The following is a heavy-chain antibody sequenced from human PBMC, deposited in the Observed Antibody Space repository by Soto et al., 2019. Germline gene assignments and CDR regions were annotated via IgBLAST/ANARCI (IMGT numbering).Heavy chain of an antibody. CDR3: SRGDDVVLMVYATSYYYGIDV. J-gene: IGHJ6*02. D-gene: IGHD2-8*01. Sequence: QVQLVQSGAEVKKPGYSVKVSCKASGGTFSSYAISWVRQATGQGLEWKGGIIPLFGTANYAQKFQGRVKISADESTSTADRALNSLRSEDTAVYYCSRGDDVVLMVYATSYYYGIDVWGQGTTVTVSS. CDR1: GGTFSSYA. CDR2: IIPLFGTA. V-gene: IGHV1-69*01.